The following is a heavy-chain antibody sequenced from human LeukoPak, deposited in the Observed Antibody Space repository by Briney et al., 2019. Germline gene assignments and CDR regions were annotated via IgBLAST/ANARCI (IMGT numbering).Heavy chain of an antibody. CDR3: ARESRKKYGSGSPGWFDP. V-gene: IGHV1-46*03. Sequence: ASVKASCKASGYTFTSYYMHWVRQAPGQGLESMGIINPSGGSTSYAQKFQGRVTMTRDTSTSTVYMELSSLRSEDTAVYYCARESRKKYGSGSPGWFDPWGQGTLVTVSS. CDR1: GYTFTSYY. CDR2: INPSGGST. D-gene: IGHD3-10*01. J-gene: IGHJ5*02.